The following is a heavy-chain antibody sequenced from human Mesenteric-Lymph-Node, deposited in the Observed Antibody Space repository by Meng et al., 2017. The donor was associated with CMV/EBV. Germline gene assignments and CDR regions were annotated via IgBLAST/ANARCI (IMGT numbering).Heavy chain of an antibody. CDR2: INWSGDSI. Sequence: GESLKISCAASAFTSNTYDMSWVRQAPGKGLEWVSGINWSGDSIGYVESVKGRFTISRDNAKKSLYLQMNSLRAEDTALYYCARARMARYYYGMDVWGQGTTVTVSS. J-gene: IGHJ6*02. CDR3: ARARMARYYYGMDV. V-gene: IGHV3-20*04. CDR1: AFTSNTYD. D-gene: IGHD3-9*01.